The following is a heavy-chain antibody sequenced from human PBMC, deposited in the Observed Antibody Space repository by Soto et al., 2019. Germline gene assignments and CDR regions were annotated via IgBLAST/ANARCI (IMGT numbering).Heavy chain of an antibody. J-gene: IGHJ5*02. CDR2: IYYSGST. D-gene: IGHD3-3*01. CDR3: ARVLYYDFWSGYPKNNWFDP. CDR1: GGSISSSSYY. Sequence: SETLSLTCTVSGGSISSSSYYWGWIRQPPGKGLEWIGSIYYSGSTYYSPSLKSRVTISVDTSKNQFSLKLSSVTAADTAVYYCARVLYYDFWSGYPKNNWFDPWGQGTLVTVSS. V-gene: IGHV4-39*01.